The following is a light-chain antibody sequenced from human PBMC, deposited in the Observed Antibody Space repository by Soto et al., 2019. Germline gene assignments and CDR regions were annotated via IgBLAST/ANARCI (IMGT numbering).Light chain of an antibody. J-gene: IGKJ1*01. CDR1: QSIGYW. CDR2: MAS. Sequence: IQMTQSPSTLSASVGDRVTITCRASQSIGYWLAWYQRKPGKAPKPLIYMASSLESGVSPRFSGSGAGTEFTLSISSLQPDDFATYYCQQYSRQATFGHGTKVDIK. V-gene: IGKV1-5*03. CDR3: QQYSRQAT.